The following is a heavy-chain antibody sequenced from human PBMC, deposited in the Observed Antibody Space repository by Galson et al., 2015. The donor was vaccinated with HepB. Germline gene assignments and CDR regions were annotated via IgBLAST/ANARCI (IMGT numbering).Heavy chain of an antibody. CDR3: ARDFPGRFLVVYENAFDI. CDR1: GYTFTSYG. V-gene: IGHV1-18*01. CDR2: ISTYNGNT. Sequence: SVKVSCKASGYTFTSYGISWVRQAPGQGLEWMGWISTYNGNTNYAQKLQGRVTMTTDTSTSTAYMELRSLRSDDTAVYYCARDFPGRFLVVYENAFDIWGQGTMVTVSS. J-gene: IGHJ3*02. D-gene: IGHD2-8*02.